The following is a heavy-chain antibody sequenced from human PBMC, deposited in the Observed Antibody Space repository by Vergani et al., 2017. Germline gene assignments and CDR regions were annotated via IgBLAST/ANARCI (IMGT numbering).Heavy chain of an antibody. V-gene: IGHV3-9*01. CDR2: ISWNSGSI. CDR3: ARDGFWSGYYTGMGVDY. D-gene: IGHD3-3*01. Sequence: EVQLVESGGGLVQPGGSLRLSCAASGFTFDDYAMHWVRQAPGKGLEWVSGISWNSGSIGYADSVKGRFTISRDNAKNSLYLQMNSLRAEDTAVYYCARDGFWSGYYTGMGVDYWGQGTLVTVSS. J-gene: IGHJ4*02. CDR1: GFTFDDYA.